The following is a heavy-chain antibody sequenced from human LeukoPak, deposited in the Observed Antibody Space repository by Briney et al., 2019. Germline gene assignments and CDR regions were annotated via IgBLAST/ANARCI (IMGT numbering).Heavy chain of an antibody. D-gene: IGHD2-21*02. CDR2: ISGSGGST. V-gene: IGHV3-23*01. CDR3: ASSVTPYWYFDL. CDR1: GFTFSSYA. Sequence: PGGSLRLSCAAPGFTFSSYAMSWVRQAPGKGLEWVSAISGSGGSTYYADSVKGRFTISRDNSKNTLYLQMNSLRAEDTAVYYCASSVTPYWYFDLWGRGTLVTVSS. J-gene: IGHJ2*01.